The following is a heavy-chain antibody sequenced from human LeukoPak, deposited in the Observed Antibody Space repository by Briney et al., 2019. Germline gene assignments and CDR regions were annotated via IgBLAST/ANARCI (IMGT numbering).Heavy chain of an antibody. CDR2: IYYSGTT. CDR3: ARDIREVGATLCFDY. D-gene: IGHD1-26*01. V-gene: IGHV4-59*11. CDR1: GDSMNSHY. J-gene: IGHJ4*02. Sequence: PSETLSLTCSVSGDSMNSHYWSWIRQTPGKGLEWLGQIYYSGTTNYNPSLKSRVTLSVDRSKNQFSLKLTSVTAADTAVYYRARDIREVGATLCFDYWGQGTLATVSS.